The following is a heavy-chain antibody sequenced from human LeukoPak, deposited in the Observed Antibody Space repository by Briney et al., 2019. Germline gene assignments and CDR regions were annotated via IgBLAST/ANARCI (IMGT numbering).Heavy chain of an antibody. D-gene: IGHD3-10*01. V-gene: IGHV4-31*03. CDR3: ARTFRGVRGVTKYCFDY. CDR2: IYYSGST. J-gene: IGHJ4*02. Sequence: SETLSLTCTVSGGSISSGGYYWSWIRQHPGKGLEWIGYIYYSGSTYYNPSLKSRVTISVDTSKNQFSLKLSSVTAADTAVYYCARTFRGVRGVTKYCFDYWGQGTLVTVSS. CDR1: GGSISSGGYY.